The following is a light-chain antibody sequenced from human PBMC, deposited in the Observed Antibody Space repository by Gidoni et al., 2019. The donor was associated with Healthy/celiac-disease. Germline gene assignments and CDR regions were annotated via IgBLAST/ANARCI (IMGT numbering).Light chain of an antibody. CDR1: QSVSSY. CDR2: DAS. CDR3: QQRSNWPWT. Sequence: EIVLTQSPPTLSWSPGERATLSCRASQSVSSYLAWYQQKPGQAPRLLIYDASNRATGIPARFSGSGSGTDFTLTISSLEPEDFAVYYCQQRSNWPWTFGQXTKVEIK. V-gene: IGKV3-11*01. J-gene: IGKJ1*01.